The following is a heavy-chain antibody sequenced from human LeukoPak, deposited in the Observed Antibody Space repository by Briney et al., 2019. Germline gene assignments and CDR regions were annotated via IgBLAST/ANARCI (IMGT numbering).Heavy chain of an antibody. D-gene: IGHD3-22*01. J-gene: IGHJ4*02. CDR1: GHIFRLYA. V-gene: IGHV3-23*01. Sequence: GGPLSLLCTPSGHIFRLYAMSCAPPATGGGVESVASIIYDGRHTFYALSVKGRFPIPRENSQNTLYAHKNSLRPGDRPLFICTKDGLSYDGSTHVYCFQSWGQGTLVTVSS. CDR2: IIYDGRHT. CDR3: TKDGLSYDGSTHVYCFQS.